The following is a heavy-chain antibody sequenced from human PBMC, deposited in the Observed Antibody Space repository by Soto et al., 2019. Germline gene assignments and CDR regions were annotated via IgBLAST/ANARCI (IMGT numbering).Heavy chain of an antibody. D-gene: IGHD6-13*01. V-gene: IGHV4-4*02. CDR3: ARGERQQQRDY. J-gene: IGHJ4*02. Sequence: SLTWAVPGGFLSSIPWWPWVRKTQGKGQEWLGEIYHIGSTKYNPSLKSRVTMSVDKSKNQFSLKLSSVTDADTAVYYCARGERQQQRDYWGQGTLVTVSS. CDR2: IYHIGST. CDR1: GGFLSSIPW.